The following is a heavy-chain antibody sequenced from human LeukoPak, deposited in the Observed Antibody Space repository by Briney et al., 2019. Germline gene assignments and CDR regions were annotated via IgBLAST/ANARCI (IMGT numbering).Heavy chain of an antibody. D-gene: IGHD2-2*01. Sequence: PSETLSLTCTVSGGSISSSSYYWGWIRQPPGEGLEWIGEINHSGSTNYNPSLKSRVTISVDTSKNQFSLKLSSVTAADTAVYYCARGLVVVPAVLSYFDYWGQGTLVTVSS. CDR3: ARGLVVVPAVLSYFDY. V-gene: IGHV4-39*07. J-gene: IGHJ4*02. CDR2: INHSGST. CDR1: GGSISSSSYY.